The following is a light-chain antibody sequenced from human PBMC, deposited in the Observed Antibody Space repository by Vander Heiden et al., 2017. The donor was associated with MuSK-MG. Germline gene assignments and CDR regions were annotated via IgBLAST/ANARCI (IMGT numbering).Light chain of an antibody. CDR3: QVWDSSNDHVV. CDR2: DNS. J-gene: IGLJ2*01. V-gene: IGLV3-21*02. CDR1: NSGTQR. Sequence: SSLLTQPPSVSVAPGPTAIITGGGANSGTQRLHWYQQKPGQSPVLVVYDNSDRPSGIPERFSGSKSGNTATLTITRVEAGDEADYYCQVWDSSNDHVVFGGGTKLTVL.